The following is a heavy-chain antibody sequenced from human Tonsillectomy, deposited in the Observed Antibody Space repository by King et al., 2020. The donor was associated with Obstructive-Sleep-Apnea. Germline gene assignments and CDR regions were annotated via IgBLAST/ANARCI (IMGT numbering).Heavy chain of an antibody. V-gene: IGHV1-69*09. J-gene: IGHJ4*02. D-gene: IGHD2-2*01. Sequence: QLVQSGAEVKKPGSSVKVSCKASGGTFSSYAISWVRQAPGQGLEWMGRIIPILGIANYAQKFQGRVTISADKSTSTAYMELSSLRSEDTAVYYCARDHGVVAFGSSTVHAGSYWGQGTLVTVSS. CDR1: GGTFSSYA. CDR3: ARDHGVVAFGSSTVHAGSY. CDR2: IIPILGIA.